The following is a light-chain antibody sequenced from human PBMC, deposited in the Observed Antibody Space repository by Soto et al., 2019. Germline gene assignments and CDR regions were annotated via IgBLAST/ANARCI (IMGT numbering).Light chain of an antibody. J-gene: IGKJ1*01. Sequence: EIVLTQSPATLSLSPGERATLSCRASQSVSSYLAWYQQKPGQAPRLLIYDAFNRATGIPARFSGSGSATDLPLTISSLAPEDFAVDSGQQRSNWPWTFGQGTKVEIK. CDR1: QSVSSY. CDR2: DAF. V-gene: IGKV3-11*01. CDR3: QQRSNWPWT.